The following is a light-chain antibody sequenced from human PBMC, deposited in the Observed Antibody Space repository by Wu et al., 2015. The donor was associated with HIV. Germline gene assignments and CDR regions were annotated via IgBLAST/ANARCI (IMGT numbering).Light chain of an antibody. CDR3: HQYSNWPGT. CDR1: QSVGTS. V-gene: IGKV3-11*01. CDR2: DAS. Sequence: EIVMTQSPATLSVSPGERATLSCRASQSVGTSLAWYQHRPGQALRLLIYDASNRANGIPARFSGSGSGTDFTLSISSLEPEDFAVYYCHQYSNWPGTFGQGTKVEIK. J-gene: IGKJ1*01.